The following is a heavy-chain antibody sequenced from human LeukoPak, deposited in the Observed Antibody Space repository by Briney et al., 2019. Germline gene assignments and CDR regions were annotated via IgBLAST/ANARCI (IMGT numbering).Heavy chain of an antibody. CDR1: GGSFSGYY. CDR2: INHSGST. Sequence: SETLSLTCAVYGGSFSGYYWSWIRQPPVKGLEWIGEINHSGSTNYNPSLKSRVTISVDTSKNQFSLKLSSVTAADTAVYYCARNTVEYYDSSGYIDYWGQGTLVTVSS. D-gene: IGHD3-22*01. CDR3: ARNTVEYYDSSGYIDY. V-gene: IGHV4-34*01. J-gene: IGHJ4*02.